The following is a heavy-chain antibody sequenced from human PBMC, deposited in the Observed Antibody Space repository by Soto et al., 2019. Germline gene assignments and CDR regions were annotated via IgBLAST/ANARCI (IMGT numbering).Heavy chain of an antibody. J-gene: IGHJ6*02. CDR2: IIPIFGTA. Sequence: SVKVSCKVSGYTLTELSMHWVRQAPGQGLEWMGGIIPIFGTASYAQKFQGRVTITADESTSTAYMELSSLRSEDTAVYYCASGSYIGYYYYYYGMDVWGQGTTVTVSS. CDR1: GYTLTELS. V-gene: IGHV1-69*13. CDR3: ASGSYIGYYYYYYGMDV. D-gene: IGHD3-10*01.